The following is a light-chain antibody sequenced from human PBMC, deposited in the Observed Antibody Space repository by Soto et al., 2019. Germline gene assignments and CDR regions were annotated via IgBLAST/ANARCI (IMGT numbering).Light chain of an antibody. V-gene: IGLV1-40*01. Sequence: QSVLTQPPSVSGAPGQRVTISCTGSSSNIGAGYDVHWYQQLPGTAPKLLIYGNSNRPSGVPDRFSGSKSGTSASLAITGLQAEDEADYYCATWDSSLSAVVVGGGTKLPS. CDR3: ATWDSSLSAVV. J-gene: IGLJ2*01. CDR2: GNS. CDR1: SSNIGAGYD.